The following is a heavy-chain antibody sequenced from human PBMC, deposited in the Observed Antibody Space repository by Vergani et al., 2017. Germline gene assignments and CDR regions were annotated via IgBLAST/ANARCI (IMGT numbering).Heavy chain of an antibody. V-gene: IGHV3-23*01. CDR3: AKDHYDYVWGSSTAELMGYFQH. Sequence: EVQLLESGGGLVQPGGSLRLSCAASGFTISSYAMSWVRQAPGKGLEWVSAISGSGGSTYYADSVKGRFTISRDNSKNTLYLQMNSLRAEDTAVYYCAKDHYDYVWGSSTAELMGYFQHWGQGTLVTVSS. D-gene: IGHD3-16*01. CDR2: ISGSGGST. J-gene: IGHJ1*01. CDR1: GFTISSYA.